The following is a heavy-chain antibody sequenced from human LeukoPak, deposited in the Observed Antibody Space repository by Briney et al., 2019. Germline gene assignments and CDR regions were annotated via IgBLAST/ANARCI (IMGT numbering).Heavy chain of an antibody. CDR3: ARASGYSSSWYGEYYFDY. CDR1: GFTVSSNY. Sequence: GGSLRLSCAASGFTVSSNYMSWVRQAPGKGLEWVSVIYSGGSTYYADSVKGRFTISRHNSKNTLYLQMNSLRAEDTAVYYCARASGYSSSWYGEYYFDYWGQGTLVTVSS. CDR2: IYSGGST. J-gene: IGHJ4*02. V-gene: IGHV3-53*04. D-gene: IGHD6-13*01.